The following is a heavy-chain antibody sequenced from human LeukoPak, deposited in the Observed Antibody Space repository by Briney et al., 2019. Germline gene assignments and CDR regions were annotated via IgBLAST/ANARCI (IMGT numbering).Heavy chain of an antibody. D-gene: IGHD2-21*02. CDR3: AREAYCGGDCPIDY. V-gene: IGHV3-30*04. CDR2: ISYDGSNK. CDR1: GFTFSSYA. J-gene: IGHJ4*02. Sequence: PGRSLRLSCAASGFTFSSYAMHWVRQAPGKGLEWVAVISYDGSNKYYADSVKGRFTISRDNSKNTLYLQMNSLRAEDTAVYYCAREAYCGGDCPIDYWGQGTLVTVSS.